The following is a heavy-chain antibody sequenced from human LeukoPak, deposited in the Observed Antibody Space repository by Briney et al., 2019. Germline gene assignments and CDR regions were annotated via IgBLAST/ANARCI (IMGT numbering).Heavy chain of an antibody. J-gene: IGHJ6*03. CDR1: GFTFSSYA. CDR2: ISSSGSTI. Sequence: AGGSLRLSCAVSGFTFSSYAMSWVRQAPGRGLEWVSGISSSGSTIYYADSVKGRFTISRDNAKNSLYLQMNSLRAEDTAVYYCARLRDYYYYMDVWGKGTTVTISS. V-gene: IGHV3-48*03. CDR3: ARLRDYYYYMDV.